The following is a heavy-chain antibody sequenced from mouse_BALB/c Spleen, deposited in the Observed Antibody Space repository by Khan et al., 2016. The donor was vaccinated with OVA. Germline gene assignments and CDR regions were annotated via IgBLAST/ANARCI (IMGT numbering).Heavy chain of an antibody. Sequence: QVQLQQSGAELARPGASVKLSCKTSGYTFTDYNINWMRQRTGQGLEWIGEIYPGSDNTFYNEKFRGKATLTADKSSSTAYMPLSSLTSEDSAVYFCAREWAAWFPYWGQGTLVTVSA. CDR2: IYPGSDNT. CDR3: AREWAAWFPY. J-gene: IGHJ3*01. CDR1: GYTFTDYN. V-gene: IGHV1-77*01.